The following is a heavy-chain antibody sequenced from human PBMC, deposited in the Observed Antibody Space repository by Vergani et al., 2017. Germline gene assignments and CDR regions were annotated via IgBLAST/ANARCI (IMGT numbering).Heavy chain of an antibody. D-gene: IGHD6-13*01. J-gene: IGHJ4*02. CDR3: AKDGKQQLVLGN. CDR1: GFTFSSYA. CDR2: ISGSGVST. V-gene: IGHV3-23*01. Sequence: EVQLLESGGGLVQPGGSLRLSCAASGFTFSSYAMSWVRQAPGKGLQWVSAISGSGVSTYYADSVKGRFTISRDNSKNTLFLQMNSLRAEDTAVYYCAKDGKQQLVLGNWGQGTLVTVSS.